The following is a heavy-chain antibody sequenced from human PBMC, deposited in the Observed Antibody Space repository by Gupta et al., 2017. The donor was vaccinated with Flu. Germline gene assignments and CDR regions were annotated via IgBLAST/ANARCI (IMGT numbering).Heavy chain of an antibody. J-gene: IGHJ3*02. Sequence: EVQLLESGGRLVHPGGSLRLSCVASGFSFIYYAMHGVRQAQGKGLEWVSVISDRSGTIYYGDSVKGRFTIFRDNSQNTLFLQMTSLRVEDTGIYFGAKVRSTQLVRTDAYDIWGQGTTVTVSS. V-gene: IGHV3-23*02. CDR2: ISDRSGTI. CDR1: GFSFIYYA. D-gene: IGHD6-6*01. CDR3: AKVRSTQLVRTDAYDI.